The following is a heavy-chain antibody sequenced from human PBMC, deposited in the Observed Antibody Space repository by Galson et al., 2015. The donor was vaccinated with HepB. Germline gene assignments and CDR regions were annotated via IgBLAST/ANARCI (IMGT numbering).Heavy chain of an antibody. Sequence: SLRLSCAASGFTFSSYAMHWVRQAPGKGLEWVAVISYDGSNKYYVDSVKGRFTISRDNSKNKLYLQMHSLGAEDTALYYCSRGRLGGASGYHFRPPDLDFDYWGRGSLVTVSS. CDR1: GFTFSSYA. V-gene: IGHV3-30-3*01. CDR3: SRGRLGGASGYHFRPPDLDFDY. J-gene: IGHJ4*02. D-gene: IGHD5-12*01. CDR2: ISYDGSNK.